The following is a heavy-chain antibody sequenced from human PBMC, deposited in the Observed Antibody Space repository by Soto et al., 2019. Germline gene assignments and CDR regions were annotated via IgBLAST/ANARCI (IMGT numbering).Heavy chain of an antibody. CDR1: GGSISSGGYS. CDR2: IYHSGST. D-gene: IGHD3-22*01. J-gene: IGHJ4*02. V-gene: IGHV4-30-2*01. Sequence: PSETLALTCAVSGGSISSGGYSWSWIRQPPGKGLEWIGYIYHSGSTYYNPSLKSRVTISVDRSKNQFSLKLSSVTAADTAVYYCARVLYYYDSSGYYSSYYFDYWGQGTLVTVSS. CDR3: ARVLYYYDSSGYYSSYYFDY.